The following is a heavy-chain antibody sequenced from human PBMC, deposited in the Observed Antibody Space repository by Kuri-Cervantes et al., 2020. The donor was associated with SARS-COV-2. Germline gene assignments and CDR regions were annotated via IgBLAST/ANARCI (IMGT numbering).Heavy chain of an antibody. CDR3: ARVASDCSSTSCSDY. CDR2: IIPIFGTA. CDR1: GGTFNSYA. J-gene: IGHJ4*02. V-gene: IGHV1-69*05. D-gene: IGHD2-2*01. Sequence: SVKVSCKASGGTFNSYAISWVRQAPGQGLEWMGGIIPIFGTANYAQKFQGRVTITTDESTSTAYMELSSLRSEDTAVYYCARVASDCSSTSCSDYWGQGTLVTVSS.